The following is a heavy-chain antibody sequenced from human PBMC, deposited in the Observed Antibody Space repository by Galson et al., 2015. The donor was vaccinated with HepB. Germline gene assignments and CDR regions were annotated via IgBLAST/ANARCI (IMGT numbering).Heavy chain of an antibody. CDR2: IKTKTVNGTT. CDR3: TTFFTGTDY. J-gene: IGHJ4*02. CDR1: GLTFSNAW. V-gene: IGHV3-15*01. Sequence: SLRLSCAASGLTFSNAWMSWVRQAPGKGLEWVGRIKTKTVNGTTDYAAPVKGSFTISRDDSKNTLYLQMNSLKTEDTAVYYCTTFFTGTDYWGQGTLVTVSS. D-gene: IGHD1-1*01.